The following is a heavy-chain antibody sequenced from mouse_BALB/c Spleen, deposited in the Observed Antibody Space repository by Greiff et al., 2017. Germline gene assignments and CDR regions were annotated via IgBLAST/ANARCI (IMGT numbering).Heavy chain of an antibody. Sequence: QVQLQQSGAELVRPGTSVKVSCKASGYAFTNYLIEWVKQRPGQGLEWIGYIDPYNGGTSYNQKFKGKATLTVDKSSSTAYMHLNSLTSEDSAVYYCASYYGRYWGQGTTLTVSS. V-gene: IGHV1-54*01. J-gene: IGHJ2*01. CDR1: GYAFTNYL. D-gene: IGHD1-1*01. CDR3: ASYYGRY. CDR2: IDPYNGGT.